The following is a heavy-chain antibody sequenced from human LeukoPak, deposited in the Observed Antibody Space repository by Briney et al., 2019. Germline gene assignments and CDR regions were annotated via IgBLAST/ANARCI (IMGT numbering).Heavy chain of an antibody. V-gene: IGHV4-38-2*02. CDR2: IYQSETA. CDR1: GYSISSGYF. Sequence: PSETLSLTCTVSGYSISSGYFWGWMRQPPGKGLEWIGSIYQSETAHYNPSLKSRVTISVDTSKNQFSLKLSSATAADTAVYYCARGIAAAGYYYYYMDVWGKGTTVTISS. J-gene: IGHJ6*03. CDR3: ARGIAAAGYYYYYMDV. D-gene: IGHD6-13*01.